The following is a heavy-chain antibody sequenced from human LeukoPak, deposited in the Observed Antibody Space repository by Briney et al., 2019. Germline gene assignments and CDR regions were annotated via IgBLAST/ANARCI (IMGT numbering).Heavy chain of an antibody. Sequence: GGSLRLSCAASGFTFRAYSMNWVRQAPGKGPEWVSHISSSSSTICYADSVKGRFTISRDNAKNSLYLQMNSLRDEDTAVYYCVRGDGWFGELLNFDNWGQGTLVTVSS. D-gene: IGHD3-10*01. J-gene: IGHJ4*02. CDR1: GFTFRAYS. V-gene: IGHV3-48*02. CDR3: VRGDGWFGELLNFDN. CDR2: ISSSSSTI.